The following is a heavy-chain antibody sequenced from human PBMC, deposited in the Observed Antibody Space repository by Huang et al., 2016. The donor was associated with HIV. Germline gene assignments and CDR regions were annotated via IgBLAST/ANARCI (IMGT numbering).Heavy chain of an antibody. Sequence: QVQLHQWGAGLLTPSETLSLTCAVYGGSFSGYYWCWIRQPPGKGLEWIGEITHSGSTNYNPSRKSRVNISEETSKNQFALKLSSVTAADTAVYYCARAPHYGSGSYYYWGQGTLVTVSS. CDR1: GGSFSGYY. J-gene: IGHJ4*02. CDR2: ITHSGST. D-gene: IGHD3-10*01. CDR3: ARAPHYGSGSYYY. V-gene: IGHV4-34*01.